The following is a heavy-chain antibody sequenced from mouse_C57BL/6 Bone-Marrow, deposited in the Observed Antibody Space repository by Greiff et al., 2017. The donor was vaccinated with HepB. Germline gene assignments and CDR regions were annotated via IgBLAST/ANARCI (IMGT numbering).Heavy chain of an antibody. CDR1: GFTFNTYA. V-gene: IGHV10-3*01. CDR2: IRSKSSNYAT. CDR3: VREGYSNYPSYWYFDV. D-gene: IGHD2-5*01. J-gene: IGHJ1*03. Sequence: EAGGGLVQPKGSLKLSCAASGFTFNTYAMHWVRQAPGKGLEWVARIRSKSSNYATYYADSVKDRFTISRDDSQSMLYLQMNNLKTEDTSMYYCVREGYSNYPSYWYFDVWGTGTTVTVSS.